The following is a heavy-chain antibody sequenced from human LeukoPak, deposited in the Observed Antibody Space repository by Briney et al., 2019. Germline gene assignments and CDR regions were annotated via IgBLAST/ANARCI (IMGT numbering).Heavy chain of an antibody. CDR2: IDPSDSYT. CDR1: GYSFTSYW. D-gene: IGHD4/OR15-4a*01. J-gene: IGHJ4*02. Sequence: NLGESLKISCKGSGYSFTSYWISWVRQMPGKGLEWMGRIDPSDSYTNYGPSFQGHVTISADKSISTAYLQWSSLKASDTAKYYCARRYGANDYWGQGTLVTVSS. V-gene: IGHV5-10-1*01. CDR3: ARRYGANDY.